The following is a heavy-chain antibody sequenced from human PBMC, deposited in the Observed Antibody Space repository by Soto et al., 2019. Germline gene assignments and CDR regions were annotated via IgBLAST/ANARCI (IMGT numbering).Heavy chain of an antibody. J-gene: IGHJ4*02. D-gene: IGHD6-19*01. Sequence: PSRGLEWLGRTYYRSKWYNDYAVSVKSRITINPDTSKNQFSLQLNSVTPEDTAVYYCARVLIAVAGTGFDYWGQGTLVTVSS. CDR2: TYYRSKWYN. V-gene: IGHV6-1*01. CDR3: ARVLIAVAGTGFDY.